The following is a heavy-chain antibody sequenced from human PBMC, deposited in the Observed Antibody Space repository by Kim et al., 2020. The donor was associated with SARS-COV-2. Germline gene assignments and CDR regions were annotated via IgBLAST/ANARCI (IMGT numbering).Heavy chain of an antibody. V-gene: IGHV5-51*01. CDR3: AKGKQGSGPYYYYGMDV. D-gene: IGHD3-10*01. CDR1: GYSFGSYW. J-gene: IGHJ6*02. Sequence: GESLKISCKGSGYSFGSYWIAWVRQTPGRGLEWMGIIYPGDSETRYSPSFQGQVTISAAKSISTAYLQWSSLKASDTAMYYCAKGKQGSGPYYYYGMDVWGQGTTVTVSS. CDR2: IYPGDSET.